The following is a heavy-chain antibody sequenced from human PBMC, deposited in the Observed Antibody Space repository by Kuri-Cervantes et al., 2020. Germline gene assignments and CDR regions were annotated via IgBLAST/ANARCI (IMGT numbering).Heavy chain of an antibody. D-gene: IGHD5-24*01. CDR1: GYSISSGYF. CDR3: ARPLKRWLQLGAFDI. Sequence: SETLSLTCTVSGYSISSGYFWGWIRQPPGKGLEWIGTIYHTGSTYYNPSLKSRVTLSVDTSKNQFSLKLSSVTAADTAFYYCARPLKRWLQLGAFDIWGQGTMVTVSS. V-gene: IGHV4-38-2*02. J-gene: IGHJ3*02. CDR2: IYHTGST.